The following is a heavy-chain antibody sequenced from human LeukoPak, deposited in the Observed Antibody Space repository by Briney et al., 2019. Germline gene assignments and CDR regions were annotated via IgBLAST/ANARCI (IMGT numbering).Heavy chain of an antibody. D-gene: IGHD1-26*01. V-gene: IGHV3-15*01. J-gene: IGHJ4*02. Sequence: GGSLRLSCAASGFTFSSYAMSWVRQAPGKGLEWVGRIKSKTDGGTTDYAAPVKGRFTISRDDSKNTLYLQMNSLKTEDTAVYYCTTDGGSYSSDYWGQGTLVTVSS. CDR3: TTDGGSYSSDY. CDR1: GFTFSSYA. CDR2: IKSKTDGGTT.